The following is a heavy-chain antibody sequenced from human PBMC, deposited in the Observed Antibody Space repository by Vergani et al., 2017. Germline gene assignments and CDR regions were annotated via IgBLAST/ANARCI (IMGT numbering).Heavy chain of an antibody. V-gene: IGHV4-34*01. CDR2: VNHGGST. J-gene: IGHJ6*02. CDR3: ARVMNRDEASTGYRLEGMDI. D-gene: IGHD3-16*02. CDR1: GGSFSDYY. Sequence: QVQLQEWGAGLLKTSETLSLTCGVSGGSFSDYYWSWIRQAPGMGLEWIGEVNHGGSTNYNPSLKSRVSISVDTSKNQFSLQLTSVTAADSALYFCARVMNRDEASTGYRLEGMDIWGQGTTVTISS.